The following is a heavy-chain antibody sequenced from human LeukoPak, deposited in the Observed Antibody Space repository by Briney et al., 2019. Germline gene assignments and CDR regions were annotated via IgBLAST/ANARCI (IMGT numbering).Heavy chain of an antibody. CDR1: GNTFTGYH. CDR3: ARGADTAMAHFDY. J-gene: IGHJ4*02. CDR2: INPNSGGT. D-gene: IGHD5-18*01. Sequence: ASVKVSCKASGNTFTGYHMHWVRQAPGQGLEWMGWINPNSGGTNYAQKFQGRVTMTRDTSISTAYMELSRLRSDDTAVYYCARGADTAMAHFDYWGQGTLVTVSS. V-gene: IGHV1-2*02.